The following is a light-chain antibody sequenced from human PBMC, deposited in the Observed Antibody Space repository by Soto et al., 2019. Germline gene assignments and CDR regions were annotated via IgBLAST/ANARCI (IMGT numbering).Light chain of an antibody. CDR2: LNSDGSH. V-gene: IGLV4-69*01. CDR3: QTWGTGILV. CDR1: SGHSSYA. Sequence: QSVLTQSPSASASLGASVKLTCTLSSGHSSYAIAWHQQQPEKGPRFLMKLNSDGSHNKGDGIHDRFSGSSSGAERHLTISSLQSEDEADYYCQTWGTGILVFGGGTKLTVL. J-gene: IGLJ2*01.